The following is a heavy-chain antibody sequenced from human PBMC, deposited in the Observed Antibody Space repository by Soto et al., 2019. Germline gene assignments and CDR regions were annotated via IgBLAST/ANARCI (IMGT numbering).Heavy chain of an antibody. Sequence: SETLSLTCTVSSGSISTYYWSWIRQPPGKGLEWIGYIYYSGNTKYNPSLKSRVTMSVDTSKSQFSLKLSSVTPADTAVYYCARGKFGELSPFDYWGQGRLVT. D-gene: IGHD3-10*01. CDR2: IYYSGNT. CDR3: ARGKFGELSPFDY. CDR1: SGSISTYY. V-gene: IGHV4-59*01. J-gene: IGHJ4*02.